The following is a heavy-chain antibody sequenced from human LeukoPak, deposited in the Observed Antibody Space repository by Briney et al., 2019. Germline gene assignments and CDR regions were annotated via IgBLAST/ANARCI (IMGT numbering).Heavy chain of an antibody. CDR1: GGSISSGSYY. D-gene: IGHD3-3*01. V-gene: IGHV4-61*02. CDR2: IYNSGST. Sequence: PSETLSLTCTVSGGSISSGSYYWSWIRQPAGKGLEWIGRIYNSGSTYYNPSLKSRVTISVDTSKNQFSLKLSSVTAADTAVYCCARLIAAPSGYYNDYWGQGTLVTVSS. J-gene: IGHJ4*02. CDR3: ARLIAAPSGYYNDY.